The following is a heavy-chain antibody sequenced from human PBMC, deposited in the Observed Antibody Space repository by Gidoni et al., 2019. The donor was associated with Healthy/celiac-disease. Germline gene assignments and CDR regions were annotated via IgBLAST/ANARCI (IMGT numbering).Heavy chain of an antibody. J-gene: IGHJ6*03. CDR3: ARELKYCSGGSCYSPGYYYYYYMDV. V-gene: IGHV4-34*01. CDR2: INHSGST. Sequence: QVQLQQWGAGLLKPSETLSLTCAVYGGSFSGFYWSWIRQPPGKGLEWIGEINHSGSTNYNPSLKSRVTISVDTSKNQFSLKLSSVTAADTAVYYCARELKYCSGGSCYSPGYYYYYYMDVWGKGTTVTVSS. D-gene: IGHD2-15*01. CDR1: GGSFSGFY.